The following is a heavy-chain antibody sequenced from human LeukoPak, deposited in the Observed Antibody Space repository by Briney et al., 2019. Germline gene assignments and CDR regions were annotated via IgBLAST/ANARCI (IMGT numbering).Heavy chain of an antibody. J-gene: IGHJ4*02. CDR1: GFTFSSYG. D-gene: IGHD2-21*02. CDR3: AKDMSGGDCPDY. V-gene: IGHV3-NL1*01. Sequence: PGRSLRLSCAASGFTFSSYGMHWVRQAPGKGLEWVAVISGSGGSTYNADSVKGRFTISRDNSKNTLYLQMNSLRAEDTAVYYCAKDMSGGDCPDYWGQGTLVTVSS. CDR2: ISGSGGST.